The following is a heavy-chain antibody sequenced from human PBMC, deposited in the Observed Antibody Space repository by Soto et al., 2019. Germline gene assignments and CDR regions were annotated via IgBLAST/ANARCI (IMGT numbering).Heavy chain of an antibody. CDR3: AKDVVTVVRKEYYHSGMDV. V-gene: IGHV3-30*18. CDR1: GCHFRFYG. Sequence: QVQMVESGGGVVQPGRSLRLSCAASGCHFRFYGMHWVRQAPGKGLEWVAVISYDGSNKYYADSVKGRFTISRDNSKNTLYLQMNSLRGEDTAVYYCAKDVVTVVRKEYYHSGMDVWGHGTTVTVSS. CDR2: ISYDGSNK. D-gene: IGHD2-21*02. J-gene: IGHJ6*02.